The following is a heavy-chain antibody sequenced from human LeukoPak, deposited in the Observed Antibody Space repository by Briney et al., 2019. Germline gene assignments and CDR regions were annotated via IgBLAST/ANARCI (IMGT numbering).Heavy chain of an antibody. V-gene: IGHV1-18*01. J-gene: IGHJ6*03. CDR1: GYTFTTYS. D-gene: IGHD2-8*02. Sequence: ASVKVSCKASGYTFTTYSITWVRQAPGQGLEWMGWISPFNDNTKNAQKLQGRVTMTTETSTSTAYMELRNLRSDDTAVYYCARRVVYATGGDYYYYMDVWGKGNTVTVSS. CDR3: ARRVVYATGGDYYYYMDV. CDR2: ISPFNDNT.